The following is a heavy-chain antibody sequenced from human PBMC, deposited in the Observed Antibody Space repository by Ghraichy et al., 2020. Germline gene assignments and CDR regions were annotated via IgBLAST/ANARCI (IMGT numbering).Heavy chain of an antibody. V-gene: IGHV4-59*01. J-gene: IGHJ4*02. CDR1: GGSISSYY. CDR2: IYYSGST. CDR3: ARVYGSGSWYYFDY. Sequence: SETLSLTCTVSGGSISSYYWSWIRQPPGKGLEWIGYIYYSGSTNYNPSLKSRVTISVDTSKNQFSLKLSSVTAADTAVYYCARVYGSGSWYYFDYWGQGTLVTVSS. D-gene: IGHD3-10*01.